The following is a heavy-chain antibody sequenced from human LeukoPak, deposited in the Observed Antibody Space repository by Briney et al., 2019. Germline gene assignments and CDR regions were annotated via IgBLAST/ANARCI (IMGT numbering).Heavy chain of an antibody. V-gene: IGHV4-39*01. Sequence: RTSETLSLTCTVSCGSISSSSYYWGWIRQPPGKGLEWIGSIYYSGSTYYNPSLKSRVTISVDTSKNQFSLKLSSVTAAATAVYYCARGIQKPPGDYWGQGTLVTVSS. CDR2: IYYSGST. J-gene: IGHJ4*02. CDR3: ARGIQKPPGDY. D-gene: IGHD5-18*01. CDR1: CGSISSSSYY.